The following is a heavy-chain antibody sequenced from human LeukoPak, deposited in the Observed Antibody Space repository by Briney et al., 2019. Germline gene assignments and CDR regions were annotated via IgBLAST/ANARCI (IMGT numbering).Heavy chain of an antibody. J-gene: IGHJ4*02. D-gene: IGHD3-3*01. V-gene: IGHV3-53*05. Sequence: GGSLRLSCAASGFTVSSNYMNWVRQAPGKGLEWVSVIYSGGSTYYADSVKGRFTISRDNSKNTLYLQMNSLRSEDTAVYYCARGSGDDFWSGYYFDYWGQGPLVTVSS. CDR2: IYSGGST. CDR1: GFTVSSNY. CDR3: ARGSGDDFWSGYYFDY.